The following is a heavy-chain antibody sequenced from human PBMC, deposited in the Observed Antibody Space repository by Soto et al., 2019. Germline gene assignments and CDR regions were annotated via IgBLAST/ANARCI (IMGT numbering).Heavy chain of an antibody. CDR3: AKGYVYDSSGYYPFDY. Sequence: PGGSLRLSCAASGFTFSSYAMSWVRQAPGKGLEWVSAISGSGGSTYYADSVKGRFTISRDNSKNTLYLQMNSLRAEDTAVYYCAKGYVYDSSGYYPFDYWGQGTLVTVSS. J-gene: IGHJ4*02. D-gene: IGHD3-22*01. V-gene: IGHV3-23*01. CDR2: ISGSGGST. CDR1: GFTFSSYA.